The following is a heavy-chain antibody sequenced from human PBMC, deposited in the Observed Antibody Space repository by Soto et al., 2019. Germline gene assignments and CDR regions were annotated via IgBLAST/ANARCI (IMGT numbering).Heavy chain of an antibody. J-gene: IGHJ4*02. CDR3: ARDSRLYCTNGVCPLPY. D-gene: IGHD2-8*01. Sequence: ASVKVSCKASGYTFTSYAMHWVRQAPGQRLEWMGWINAGNGNTKYSQKFQGRVTITRDTSASTAYMELSSLRSEDTAVYYCARDSRLYCTNGVCPLPYWGQGTLVTVSS. V-gene: IGHV1-3*01. CDR1: GYTFTSYA. CDR2: INAGNGNT.